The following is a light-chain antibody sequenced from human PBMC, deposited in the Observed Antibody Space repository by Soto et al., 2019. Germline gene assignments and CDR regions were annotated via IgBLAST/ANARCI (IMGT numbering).Light chain of an antibody. V-gene: IGKV1-39*01. Sequence: DIQMTQSPSSLSASVGDRVTITCRASQSISSYLNWYQQKPGTAPKLLIYAASSLQSGVPSRFSGSGSGTDFTLTISSLQPEDFATYYCQQSYSTPRTFGQGTKVEIK. J-gene: IGKJ1*01. CDR2: AAS. CDR3: QQSYSTPRT. CDR1: QSISSY.